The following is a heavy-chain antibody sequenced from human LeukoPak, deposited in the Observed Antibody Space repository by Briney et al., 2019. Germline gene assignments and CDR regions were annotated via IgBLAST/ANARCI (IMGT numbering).Heavy chain of an antibody. CDR2: INSHGSST. Sequence: GGSLRLSCASSGFTFSSYWMHWVRESPGKGLVWVSGINSHGSSTSYADSVKGRFTISRDNAKNTVYLQMNSLRAEDTAVYHCATSRTFDYWGQGTLVTVSS. J-gene: IGHJ4*02. CDR1: GFTFSSYW. V-gene: IGHV3-74*01. CDR3: ATSRTFDY.